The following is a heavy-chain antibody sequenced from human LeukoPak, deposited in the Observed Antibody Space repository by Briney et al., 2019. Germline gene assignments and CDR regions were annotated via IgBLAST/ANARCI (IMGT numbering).Heavy chain of an antibody. CDR1: GGTFSSYA. V-gene: IGHV1-69*05. CDR3: ARGRDIVVVPAAPFDP. CDR2: IIPIFGTA. D-gene: IGHD2-2*01. J-gene: IGHJ5*02. Sequence: SVKVSCKASGGTFSSYAISWVRQAPGQGLEWMGGIIPIFGTANYAQKFQGRVTITRNTSISTAYMELSSLRSEDTAVYYCARGRDIVVVPAAPFDPWGQGTLVTVSS.